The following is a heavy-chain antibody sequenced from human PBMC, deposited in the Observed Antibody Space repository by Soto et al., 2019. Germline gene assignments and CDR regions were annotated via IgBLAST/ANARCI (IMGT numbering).Heavy chain of an antibody. CDR2: IYDSGST. V-gene: IGHV4-30-4*01. J-gene: IGHJ6*02. Sequence: QVQLKESGPGLVKPSQTLSLTCTVSGCSTSSVVYYWSWIRQPPGKGLDWIGYIYDSGSTYYNPSLMSRVTMAVYTSKNQFSLKLSSVTAADTAVYYCARDCSGGSCHPDYGLDVLGPGTTVTVSS. D-gene: IGHD2-15*01. CDR1: GCSTSSVVYY. CDR3: ARDCSGGSCHPDYGLDV.